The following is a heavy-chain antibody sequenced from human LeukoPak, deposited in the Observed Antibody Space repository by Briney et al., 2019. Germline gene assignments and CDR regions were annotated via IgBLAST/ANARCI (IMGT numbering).Heavy chain of an antibody. Sequence: GASVKVSCKASGYTFTSYGISWVRQAPGQGLEWMGWISGYNGNTKYVQKFQGRVTMTTDTSTSTAYMELGSLRSDDTAVYYCARVDTDSSAYYYYYGMDVWGQGTTVTVSS. J-gene: IGHJ6*02. CDR1: GYTFTSYG. CDR3: ARVDTDSSAYYYYYGMDV. CDR2: ISGYNGNT. D-gene: IGHD3-22*01. V-gene: IGHV1-18*01.